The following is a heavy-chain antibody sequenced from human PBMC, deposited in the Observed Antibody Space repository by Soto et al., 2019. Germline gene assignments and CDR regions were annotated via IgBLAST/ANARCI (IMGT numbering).Heavy chain of an antibody. CDR3: ARDYYSSGYYYI. CDR2: TSYDESNI. CDR1: GLIFSNFA. Sequence: QVQLVESGGGVVQPGRSLRLSCAASGLIFSNFAMHWVRQAPGKGLEWVAVTSYDESNINYADSVKGRFTISRDNSKNTLYLQMNSLRPEDTAVYYCARDYYSSGYYYIWGQGTLVTVSS. D-gene: IGHD3-22*01. J-gene: IGHJ4*02. V-gene: IGHV3-30-3*01.